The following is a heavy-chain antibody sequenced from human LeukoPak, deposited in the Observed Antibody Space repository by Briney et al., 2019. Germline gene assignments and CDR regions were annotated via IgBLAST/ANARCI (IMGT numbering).Heavy chain of an antibody. CDR2: ISWNSGSI. CDR1: GFTFDDYD. Sequence: SGGSLRLSCAASGFTFDDYDMYWVRQGPGKGLEWVSGISWNSGSIGYADSVKGRFTISRDNAKNSLYLQMNSLRAEDTGLYYCAKDIGAVAGDAFDIWGQGTMVTVSS. V-gene: IGHV3-9*01. J-gene: IGHJ3*02. D-gene: IGHD6-19*01. CDR3: AKDIGAVAGDAFDI.